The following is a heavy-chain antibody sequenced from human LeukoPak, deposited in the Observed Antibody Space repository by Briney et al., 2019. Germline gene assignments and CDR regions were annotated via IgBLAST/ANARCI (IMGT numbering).Heavy chain of an antibody. V-gene: IGHV3-23*01. Sequence: GGSLRLSCAASGFTFSSYAMSWVRQAPGKGLEWVSAISGSGSTYYADSVKGRFTISRDNSKNTLYLQMNSLRAEDTAVYYCAKDWRGVVVPRAFDIWGQGTMVTVSS. CDR3: AKDWRGVVVPRAFDI. D-gene: IGHD2-2*01. CDR1: GFTFSSYA. CDR2: ISGSGST. J-gene: IGHJ3*02.